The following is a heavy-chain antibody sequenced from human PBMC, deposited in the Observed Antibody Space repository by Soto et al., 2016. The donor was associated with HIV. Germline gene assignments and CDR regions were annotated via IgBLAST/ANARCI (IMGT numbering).Heavy chain of an antibody. V-gene: IGHV3-64*01. Sequence: EVQLVESGGGLVQPGGSLRLSCAASRFTFNSYSIHWVRQAPGKGLEKVSAISNNGGSTYYGKSVKGRFTISRDNSKNTVYLQMGSLSAEDVGVYYCARGGGTDCSGSSCYPVWVLDHWGQGTLVTVS. D-gene: IGHD2-15*01. CDR2: ISNNGGST. CDR1: RFTFNSYS. J-gene: IGHJ4*02. CDR3: ARGGGTDCSGSSCYPVWVLDH.